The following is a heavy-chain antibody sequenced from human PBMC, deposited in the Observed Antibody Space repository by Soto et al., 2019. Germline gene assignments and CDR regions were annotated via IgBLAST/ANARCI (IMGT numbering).Heavy chain of an antibody. Sequence: SETLSLTCTVSGGSISSYYWSWIRQPPGKGLEWIGYIYYSGSTNYNPSLKSRVTISVDTSKNQFSLKLSSVTAADTAVYYCARGYSSWYVLGGYGMDVWGQGTTVTVPS. CDR3: ARGYSSWYVLGGYGMDV. D-gene: IGHD6-13*01. J-gene: IGHJ6*02. CDR2: IYYSGST. V-gene: IGHV4-59*01. CDR1: GGSISSYY.